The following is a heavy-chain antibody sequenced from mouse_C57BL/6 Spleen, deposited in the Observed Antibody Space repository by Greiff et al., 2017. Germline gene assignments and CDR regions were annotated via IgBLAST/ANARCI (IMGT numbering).Heavy chain of an antibody. D-gene: IGHD1-1*01. J-gene: IGHJ4*01. CDR1: GYTFTSYW. V-gene: IGHV1-53*01. CDR2: INPSNGGT. Sequence: VKLQQPGTELVKPGASVKLSCKASGYTFTSYWMHWVKQRPGQGLEWIGNINPSNGGTNYNEKFKSKATLTVDKSSSTAYMPLSSMTYEDSAVYYCERHYYGSSYEAMDYWGQGTSVTVSS. CDR3: ERHYYGSSYEAMDY.